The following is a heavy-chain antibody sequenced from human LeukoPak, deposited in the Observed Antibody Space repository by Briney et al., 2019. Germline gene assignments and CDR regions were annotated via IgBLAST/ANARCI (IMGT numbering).Heavy chain of an antibody. J-gene: IGHJ5*02. CDR1: GGTFSSYA. D-gene: IGHD1-26*01. CDR3: ARDNIVGATNWFDP. Sequence: GASVKVSCKASGGTFSSYATSWVRQAPGQGLEWMGIINPSGGSTSYAQKFQGRVTMTRDTSTSTVYMELSSLRSEDTAVYYCARDNIVGATNWFDPWGQGTLVTVSS. CDR2: INPSGGST. V-gene: IGHV1-46*01.